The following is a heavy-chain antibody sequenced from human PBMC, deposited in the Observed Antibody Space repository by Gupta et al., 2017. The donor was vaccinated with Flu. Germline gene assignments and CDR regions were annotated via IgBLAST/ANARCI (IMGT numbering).Heavy chain of an antibody. CDR3: ARGAFITMVRGVHYDY. V-gene: IGHV4-38-2*02. CDR2: VWHSGST. J-gene: IGHJ4*02. Sequence: QVQLQESGPGLVKPSETLSLTCTVSDYPIGSGYYWGWIRQPPGGGLEWLANVWHSGSTYYNPSLKSRLSISLDTSNNQFSLQLTSVTAADTAVYYCARGAFITMVRGVHYDYWGQGTLVTVSS. CDR1: DYPIGSGYY. D-gene: IGHD3-10*01.